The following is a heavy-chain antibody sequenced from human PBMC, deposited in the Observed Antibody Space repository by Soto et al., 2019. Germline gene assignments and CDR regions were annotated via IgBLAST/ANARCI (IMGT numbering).Heavy chain of an antibody. CDR2: IRSAASGGTS. J-gene: IGHJ4*02. V-gene: IGHV3-15*07. CDR1: GFTFNTAW. D-gene: IGHD2-2*01. Sequence: EVQLVESGGGLVKPGGSLRLSCAASGFTFNTAWMNWVRQAPGKGLEWVGLIRSAASGGTSDYATPLKGTFTVSRDDSRNIVYLQMNSLKAEDTGIYYCAADMPGFTTSRAIDYWGQGTLVTVSS. CDR3: AADMPGFTTSRAIDY.